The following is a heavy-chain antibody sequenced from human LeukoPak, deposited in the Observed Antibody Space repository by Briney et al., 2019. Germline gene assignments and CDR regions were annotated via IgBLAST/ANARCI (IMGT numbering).Heavy chain of an antibody. Sequence: GGSLRLSCVTSGFTFTSYAMSWIRQAPGKGLEWVSAISANGGSTYYAESVKGRFTISRDNSKNTLYLQMNSLRAEDTAVYSCALWGGSYYTCYFDYWGQGTLVTVSS. J-gene: IGHJ4*02. V-gene: IGHV3-23*01. D-gene: IGHD3-10*01. CDR3: ALWGGSYYTCYFDY. CDR1: GFTFTSYA. CDR2: ISANGGST.